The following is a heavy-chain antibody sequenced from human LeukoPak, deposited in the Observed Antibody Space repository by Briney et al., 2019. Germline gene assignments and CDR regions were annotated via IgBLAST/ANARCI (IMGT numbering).Heavy chain of an antibody. Sequence: ASVKVSCKASGYTFTSYYMHWVRQAPGQGLEWMGIINPSDGSTSYAQMFQGRVTMTRDMSTSTVYMELSSLRSEDTAVYYCARDRSAVGRDTGGYYFDYWGQGTLVTVSS. D-gene: IGHD6-19*01. J-gene: IGHJ4*02. CDR2: INPSDGST. CDR1: GYTFTSYY. CDR3: ARDRSAVGRDTGGYYFDY. V-gene: IGHV1-46*01.